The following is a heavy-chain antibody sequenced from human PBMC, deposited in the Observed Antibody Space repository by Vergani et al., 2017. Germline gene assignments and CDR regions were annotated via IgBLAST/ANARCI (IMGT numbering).Heavy chain of an antibody. J-gene: IGHJ4*02. CDR1: GGSFSGYY. CDR3: ARVIRGRQDY. CDR2: INHSGST. Sequence: QVQLQQWGAGLLKPSETLSLTCAVYGGSFSGYYWSWIRQPPGKGLEWIGEINHSGSTNYNPSLKSRVTISVDTSKNQFSLKLSSVTAADTAVYYRARVIRGRQDYWGQGTLVTVSS. V-gene: IGHV4-34*01.